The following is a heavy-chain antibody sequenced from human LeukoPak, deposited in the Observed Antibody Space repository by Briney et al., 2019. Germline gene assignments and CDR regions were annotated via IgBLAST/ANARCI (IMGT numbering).Heavy chain of an antibody. CDR2: IKQDGSEM. D-gene: IGHD5-18*01. CDR1: GFTFSSYW. CDR3: ARDLSGIAGYTYGRGIDY. V-gene: IGHV3-7*01. J-gene: IGHJ4*02. Sequence: GGSLRLSCAASGFTFSSYWMSWVRQAPGKGLEGVATIKQDGSEMYHVDAVKGRCTISRDNAKTSLYLQMNSLRAEDTAVYYCARDLSGIAGYTYGRGIDYWGQGTLVTVSS.